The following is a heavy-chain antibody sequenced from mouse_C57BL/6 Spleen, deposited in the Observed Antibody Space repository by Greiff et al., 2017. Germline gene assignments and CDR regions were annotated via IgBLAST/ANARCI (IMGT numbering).Heavy chain of an antibody. J-gene: IGHJ2*01. CDR1: GYTFTSYD. CDR3: ARRRAYYSNYLDY. CDR2: IYPRDGSS. V-gene: IGHV1-85*01. Sequence: QVQLQQSGPELVKPGASVKLSCKASGYTFTSYDINWVKQRPGQGLEWIGWIYPRDGSSKYNEKFKGKATLTVDTSSSTAYMELHSLTSEDSAVYFCARRRAYYSNYLDYWGQGTTLTVSS. D-gene: IGHD2-5*01.